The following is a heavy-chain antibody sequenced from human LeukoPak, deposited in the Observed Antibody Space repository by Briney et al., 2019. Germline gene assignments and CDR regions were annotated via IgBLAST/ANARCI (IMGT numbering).Heavy chain of an antibody. Sequence: PSETLSLTCTVSGGSISSSSYYWGWIRQPPGTGLEWIGSIYYSGSTYYNPSLKSRVTISVDTSKNQFSLKLSSVTAADTAVYYCARLDSSSWYYFDYWGQGTLVTVSS. J-gene: IGHJ4*02. CDR3: ARLDSSSWYYFDY. V-gene: IGHV4-39*01. D-gene: IGHD6-13*01. CDR2: IYYSGST. CDR1: GGSISSSSYY.